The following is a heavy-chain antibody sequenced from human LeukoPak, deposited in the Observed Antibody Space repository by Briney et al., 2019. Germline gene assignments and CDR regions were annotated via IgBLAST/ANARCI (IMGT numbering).Heavy chain of an antibody. CDR1: GFTFSSYA. V-gene: IGHV3-48*03. CDR2: ISSSGSTI. CDR3: ARDLAVAGDAFDI. D-gene: IGHD6-19*01. Sequence: GRSLRLSCAASGFTFSSYAMHWVRQAPGKGLEWVSYISSSGSTIYYADSVKGRFTISRDNAKNSLYLQMNSLRAEDTAVYYCARDLAVAGDAFDIWGQGTMVTVSS. J-gene: IGHJ3*02.